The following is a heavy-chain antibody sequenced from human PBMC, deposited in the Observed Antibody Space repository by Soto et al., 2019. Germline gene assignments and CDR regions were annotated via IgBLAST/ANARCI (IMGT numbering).Heavy chain of an antibody. V-gene: IGHV3-49*04. Sequence: GSVTLSCTASGFTFGDYAMSWVRQAPGKGLECVGFIGSKAYGGTTEYAASVKGRFTISRDDYKSIAYLQMNSLKTEDTAVYYCTREKRITIFGVVIIDAFDIWGQGTMVNVSS. D-gene: IGHD3-3*01. CDR3: TREKRITIFGVVIIDAFDI. J-gene: IGHJ3*02. CDR1: GFTFGDYA. CDR2: IGSKAYGGTT.